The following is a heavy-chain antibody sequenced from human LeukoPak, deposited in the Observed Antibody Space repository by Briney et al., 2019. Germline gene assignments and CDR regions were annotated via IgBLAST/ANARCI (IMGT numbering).Heavy chain of an antibody. Sequence: GGSLRLSCAASGFTFSSYGMHWVRQAPGKGLEWVAVISYDGSNKYYADSVKGRFTISRDNSKNTLYLQMNSLRPEDTAVYYCARDGRYCIITSCYGYYGMDVWGQGTTVTVTS. D-gene: IGHD2-2*01. V-gene: IGHV3-30*03. CDR3: ARDGRYCIITSCYGYYGMDV. J-gene: IGHJ6*02. CDR2: ISYDGSNK. CDR1: GFTFSSYG.